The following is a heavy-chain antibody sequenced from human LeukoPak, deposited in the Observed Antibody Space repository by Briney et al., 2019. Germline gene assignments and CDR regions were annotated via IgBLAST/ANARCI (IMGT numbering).Heavy chain of an antibody. CDR3: ARLDGSLHPPFDH. V-gene: IGHV1-69*13. J-gene: IGHJ4*02. Sequence: GASVKVSCKASGGTFSSYAISWVRQAPGQGLEWMGGIIPIFGTVNYAQKFQGRVTITADESTSTAYMELSSLRSEDTAVYYCARLDGSLHPPFDHWGQGTLVTVSS. CDR1: GGTFSSYA. D-gene: IGHD2-15*01. CDR2: IIPIFGTV.